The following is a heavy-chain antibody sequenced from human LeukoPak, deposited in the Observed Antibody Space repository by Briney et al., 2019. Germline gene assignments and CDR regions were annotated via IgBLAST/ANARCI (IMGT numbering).Heavy chain of an antibody. V-gene: IGHV1-46*01. D-gene: IGHD4-23*01. CDR2: INPSGGST. J-gene: IGHJ4*02. CDR3: ARDVSGGNCLFGY. CDR1: GYTFTTYY. Sequence: GASVKVSCKASGYTFTTYYFHWVRQAPGQGLEWMGIINPSGGSTSYAQKFQDRVTMTRDTSTSTLYMELTSLRSEDTAVYYCARDVSGGNCLFGYWGQGTLVTVSS.